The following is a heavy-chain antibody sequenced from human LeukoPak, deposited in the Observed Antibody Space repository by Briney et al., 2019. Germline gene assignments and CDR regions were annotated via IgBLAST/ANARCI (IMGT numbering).Heavy chain of an antibody. CDR3: ARDLAAARLDF. Sequence: GRSLRLSCSASGFTFSNHGMHWVGQATGKGLEWVANIWYDGSQEYYADTVKGRFTISRDISKNTLYLQMNSLRAEDTAVYYCARDLAAARLDFRGQGTLVTVSS. V-gene: IGHV3-33*01. J-gene: IGHJ4*02. D-gene: IGHD6-6*01. CDR1: GFTFSNHG. CDR2: IWYDGSQE.